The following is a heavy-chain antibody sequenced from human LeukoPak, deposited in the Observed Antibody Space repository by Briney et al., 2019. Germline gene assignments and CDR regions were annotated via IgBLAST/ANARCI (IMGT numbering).Heavy chain of an antibody. CDR1: GGSFSGYY. D-gene: IGHD5-18*01. J-gene: IGHJ4*02. CDR3: AREKVEYSYGLFDY. CDR2: INHSGST. Sequence: SETLSLTCAVYGGSFSGYYWSWIRQPPGKGLECIGEINHSGSTNYNPSLKSRVTISVDTSKNQFSLKLSSVTAADTAVYYCAREKVEYSYGLFDYWGQGTPVTVSS. V-gene: IGHV4-34*01.